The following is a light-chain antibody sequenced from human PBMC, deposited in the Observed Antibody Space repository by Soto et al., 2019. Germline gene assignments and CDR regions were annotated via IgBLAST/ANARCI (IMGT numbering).Light chain of an antibody. V-gene: IGKV1-6*01. CDR1: QDIRHD. CDR3: QQYINYST. J-gene: IGKJ1*01. Sequence: AIPMTQSPSSLSASVGDRVTITCRASQDIRHDLAWYQQRPGKAPKLLIYVASTLQSGVPSRFSGGGSGTDFTLTISSLQPEDFATYYCQQYINYSTFGQGTKVEI. CDR2: VAS.